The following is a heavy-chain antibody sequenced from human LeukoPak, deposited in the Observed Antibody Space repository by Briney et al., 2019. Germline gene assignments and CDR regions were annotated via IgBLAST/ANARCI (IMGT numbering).Heavy chain of an antibody. CDR2: IYTSGST. D-gene: IGHD3-3*01. V-gene: IGHV4-4*07. J-gene: IGHJ4*02. CDR3: ARERGPYYDFWSGYPDY. Sequence: SETLSLTCSVSGDSISSYYWSWIRQPAGKGLEWIGRIYTSGSTNYNPSLKSRVTISVDTSKNQFSLKLSSVTAADTAVYYCARERGPYYDFWSGYPDYWGQGTLVTVSS. CDR1: GDSISSYY.